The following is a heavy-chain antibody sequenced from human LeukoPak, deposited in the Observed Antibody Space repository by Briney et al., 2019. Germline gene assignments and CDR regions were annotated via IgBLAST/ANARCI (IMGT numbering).Heavy chain of an antibody. CDR1: GFTFSSYE. V-gene: IGHV3-48*03. CDR2: ISSSGSTT. J-gene: IGHJ4*02. CDR3: ARSGYYYDT. D-gene: IGHD6-13*01. Sequence: GGSLRLSCAASGFTFSSYEMNWVRQAPGKGLEWVSYISSSGSTTYYADSVKGRFTISRDNDKNSLYLQMNSLRAEDTAVYYCARSGYYYDTWGQGTLVTVSS.